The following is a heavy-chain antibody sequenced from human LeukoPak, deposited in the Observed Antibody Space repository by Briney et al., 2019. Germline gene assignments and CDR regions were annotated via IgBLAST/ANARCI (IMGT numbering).Heavy chain of an antibody. D-gene: IGHD6-13*01. J-gene: IGHJ4*02. CDR3: ARGGAAADPNDY. CDR1: GFTFSNYY. Sequence: PGGSLRLSCVASGFTFSNYYMNWVRQAPGKGLEWVANIKQDGSDKAYVDSVKGRFTISRDNAKNSLYLQMNSLRAEDTAVYYCARGGAAADPNDYWGQGTLVTVSS. CDR2: IKQDGSDK. V-gene: IGHV3-7*03.